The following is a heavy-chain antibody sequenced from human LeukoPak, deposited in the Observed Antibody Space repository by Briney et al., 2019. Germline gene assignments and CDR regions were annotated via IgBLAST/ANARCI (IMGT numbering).Heavy chain of an antibody. CDR3: ARGMSSSWPGRIDY. J-gene: IGHJ4*02. V-gene: IGHV4-31*03. Sequence: SETLSLTCTVSGGSINSGGYYWSWIRQHPGKGLEWIGYIYYSGSTYYNPSLKSRVTISIDTSKNQFSLKLSSVTAADTAVYFCARGMSSSWPGRIDYWGRGTLVTISS. D-gene: IGHD6-13*01. CDR1: GGSINSGGYY. CDR2: IYYSGST.